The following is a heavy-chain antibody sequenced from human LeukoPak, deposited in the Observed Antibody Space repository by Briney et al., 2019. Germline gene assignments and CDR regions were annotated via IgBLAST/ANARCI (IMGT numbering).Heavy chain of an antibody. CDR3: AKDRCSNGIGCYYYYMDV. V-gene: IGHV3-21*01. CDR2: ISGSSSYI. Sequence: GGSLRLSCAASGFTFSNYGIHWVRQAPGKGLEWVSSISGSSSYIYYADSVKGRFSISRDSSKNILNLQMNSLRAEDTAVYYCAKDRCSNGIGCYYYYMDVWGKGTTVTIYS. CDR1: GFTFSNYG. D-gene: IGHD2-8*01. J-gene: IGHJ6*03.